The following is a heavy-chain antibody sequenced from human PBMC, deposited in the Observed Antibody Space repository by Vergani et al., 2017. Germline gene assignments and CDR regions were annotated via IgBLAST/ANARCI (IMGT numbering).Heavy chain of an antibody. CDR3: AHRLSSSWDLLGVNDAFDI. D-gene: IGHD6-13*01. CDR2: IYWDDDK. Sequence: QITLKESGPTLVKPTQTLTLTCTFSGFSLSTSGVGVGWIRQPPGKALEWLALIYWDDDKRYSPSLKSRLTITKDTSKNQVVLTMTNMDPVDTATYYCAHRLSSSWDLLGVNDAFDIWGQGTMVTVSS. CDR1: GFSLSTSGVG. J-gene: IGHJ3*02. V-gene: IGHV2-5*02.